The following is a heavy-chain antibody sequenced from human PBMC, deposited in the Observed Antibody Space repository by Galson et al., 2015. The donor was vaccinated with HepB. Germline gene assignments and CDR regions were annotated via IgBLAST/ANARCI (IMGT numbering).Heavy chain of an antibody. CDR3: ASPSLLPARPQSNYYYYGMDV. CDR2: INTNTGNP. J-gene: IGHJ6*02. D-gene: IGHD6-6*01. V-gene: IGHV7-4-1*02. Sequence: SVKVSCKASGNTFISYAMTWVRQAPGQGLEWMGWINTNTGNPTYDQGFTGRFVFSLDTSVRTAYLQISSLKAEDTAVYYCASPSLLPARPQSNYYYYGMDVWGQGTTVTVSS. CDR1: GNTFISYA.